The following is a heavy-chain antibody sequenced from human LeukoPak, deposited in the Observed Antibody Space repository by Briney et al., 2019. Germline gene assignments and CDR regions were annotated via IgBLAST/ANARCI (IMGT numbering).Heavy chain of an antibody. V-gene: IGHV3-7*01. CDR3: ATSGGFVLPNAITGNWYMDV. D-gene: IGHD2-2*01. CDR1: GFTFESYW. Sequence: GGSLRLSCAASGFTFESYWMAWVRQAPGKGLEWVAHIKEGGSETYYVDSVKGRFTISRDNAQNSLFLQMNSLRAEDTAVHFCATSGGFVLPNAITGNWYMDVWGRGTSVTVSS. J-gene: IGHJ6*03. CDR2: IKEGGSET.